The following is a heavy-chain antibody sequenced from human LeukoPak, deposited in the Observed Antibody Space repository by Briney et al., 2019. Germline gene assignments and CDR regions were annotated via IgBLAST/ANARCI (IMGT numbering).Heavy chain of an antibody. Sequence: GGSLRLSCAASGFTFSSYAMSWVRQAPGKGLEWVSAISGSGGSTYYADSVKGRFTISRDNSKNTLYLQMNSLRAEDTAVYYCAARLGGFLEWLLHYWGQGTLVTVSS. V-gene: IGHV3-23*01. CDR1: GFTFSSYA. CDR3: AARLGGFLEWLLHY. J-gene: IGHJ4*02. CDR2: ISGSGGST. D-gene: IGHD3-3*01.